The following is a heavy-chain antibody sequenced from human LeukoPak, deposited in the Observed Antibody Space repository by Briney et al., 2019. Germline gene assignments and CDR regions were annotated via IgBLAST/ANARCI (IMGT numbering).Heavy chain of an antibody. J-gene: IGHJ4*02. Sequence: GGSLRLSCAASGFTFSNFAMSWVRQAPGKGLKWVSAISGSGDTTYYADSVMGRFTSSRDSSKNTLFLQMNSLRAEDAAIYYCAKHRSEVAMAALNYWGQGTLVTVSS. CDR1: GFTFSNFA. D-gene: IGHD5-24*01. CDR2: ISGSGDTT. V-gene: IGHV3-23*01. CDR3: AKHRSEVAMAALNY.